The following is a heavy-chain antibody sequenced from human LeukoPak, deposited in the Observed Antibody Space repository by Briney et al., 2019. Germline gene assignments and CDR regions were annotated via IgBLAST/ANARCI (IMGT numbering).Heavy chain of an antibody. J-gene: IGHJ5*02. CDR3: ARNGYYYDSSGPNWFDP. V-gene: IGHV4-31*03. Sequence: SETLSLTCTVSGGSISSGGYYWSWIRQHPGKGLEWIGYIYYSGSTYYNPSLKSRVTMSVDTSKNQFSLKLSSVTAADTAVYYCARNGYYYDSSGPNWFDPWGQGTLVTVSS. D-gene: IGHD3-22*01. CDR1: GGSISSGGYY. CDR2: IYYSGST.